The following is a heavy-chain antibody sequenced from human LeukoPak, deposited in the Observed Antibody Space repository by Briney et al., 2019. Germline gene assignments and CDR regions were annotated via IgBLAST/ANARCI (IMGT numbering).Heavy chain of an antibody. V-gene: IGHV3-23*01. J-gene: IGHJ4*02. D-gene: IGHD2-15*01. Sequence: GGSLRLSCATSGFTFSAHHMNWVRQAPGKGLEWVSGITASGATTYYADSVKGRFTISRDSSQSTLYLQMNSLRAEDTALYHCARDPLTCSGGTCGNFGSWGQGTLVTVSS. CDR3: ARDPLTCSGGTCGNFGS. CDR2: ITASGATT. CDR1: GFTFSAHH.